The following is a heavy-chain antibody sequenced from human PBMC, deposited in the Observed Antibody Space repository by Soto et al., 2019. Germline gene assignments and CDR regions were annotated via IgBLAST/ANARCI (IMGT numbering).Heavy chain of an antibody. CDR2: IRSKAYGGTT. CDR1: GFTFGDYA. J-gene: IGHJ3*02. V-gene: IGHV3-49*03. Sequence: GGSLRLSCTASGFTFGDYAMSWFRQAPGKGLEWVGFIRSKAYGGTTEYAASVKGRFTISRADSKSIAYLQMNSLRTEDTAVYYCTRERGIGYSYETFHAFDIWGQGTMVTVSS. CDR3: TRERGIGYSYETFHAFDI. D-gene: IGHD5-18*01.